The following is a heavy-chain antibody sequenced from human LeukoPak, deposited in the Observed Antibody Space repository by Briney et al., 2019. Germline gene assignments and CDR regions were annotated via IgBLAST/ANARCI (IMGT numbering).Heavy chain of an antibody. CDR3: ARSFSGYYDSSGYSNYFDY. CDR1: GGSISSYY. J-gene: IGHJ4*03. D-gene: IGHD3-22*01. Sequence: PSETLFLTCTVSGGSISSYYWSWIRQPPGKGLEWIGYIYYSGSTNYNPSLKSRVTISVDTSKNQFSLKLSSVTAADTAVYYCARSFSGYYDSSGYSNYFDYWGQGTTVTVSS. V-gene: IGHV4-59*12. CDR2: IYYSGST.